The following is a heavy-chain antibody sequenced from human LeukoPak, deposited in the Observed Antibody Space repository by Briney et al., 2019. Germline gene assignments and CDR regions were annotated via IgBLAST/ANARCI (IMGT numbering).Heavy chain of an antibody. CDR1: GFTFSSYA. CDR2: ISGSGGST. Sequence: PGGSLRLSCAASGFTFSSYAMSWVRQAPGKGLEWVSAISGSGGSTYYADSVKGRFTISRDNSKNTLYLQMNSLRAEDTAVYYCAKDGSQSLLPNYFDYWAREPWSPSPQ. D-gene: IGHD1-26*01. V-gene: IGHV3-23*01. J-gene: IGHJ4*02. CDR3: AKDGSQSLLPNYFDY.